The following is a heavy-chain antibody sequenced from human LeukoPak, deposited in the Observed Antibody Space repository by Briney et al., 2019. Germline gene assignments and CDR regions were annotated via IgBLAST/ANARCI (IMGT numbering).Heavy chain of an antibody. CDR1: GFTFSSYA. Sequence: GGSLRLSCAASGFTFSSYAMSWVRQAPGMGLEWVSSIGSSGDITYYADSVKGRFTISRDNSKNTLYLQMNSLRAEDTAVYYCARYQSLEMTTGWRSFDYWGQGTLVTVSS. CDR2: IGSSGDIT. V-gene: IGHV3-23*01. J-gene: IGHJ4*02. D-gene: IGHD5-24*01. CDR3: ARYQSLEMTTGWRSFDY.